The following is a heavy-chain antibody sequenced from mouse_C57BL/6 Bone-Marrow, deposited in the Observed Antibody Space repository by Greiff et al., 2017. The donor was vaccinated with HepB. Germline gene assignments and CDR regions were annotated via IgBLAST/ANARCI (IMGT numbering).Heavy chain of an antibody. CDR2: ISSGGSYT. J-gene: IGHJ2*01. CDR3: ARGGPDYFDY. CDR1: GFTFSSYG. Sequence: DVHLVESGGDLVKPGGSLKLSCAASGFTFSSYGMSWVRQTPDKRLEWVATISSGGSYTYYPDSVKGRFTISRDNAKNTLYLQMSSLKSEDTAMYYCARGGPDYFDYWGQGTTLTVSS. V-gene: IGHV5-6*01.